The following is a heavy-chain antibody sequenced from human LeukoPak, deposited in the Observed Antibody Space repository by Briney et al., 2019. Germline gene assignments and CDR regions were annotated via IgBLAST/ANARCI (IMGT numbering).Heavy chain of an antibody. CDR1: GYTFTSYY. CDR3: ARGLRLRGRYFHIDY. D-gene: IGHD1-26*01. Sequence: ASVKVFCKASGYTFTSYYINGVRQATGQGLEWMGWMNSNSGNTVYAQKFQDRVTITRNTSISTAYMELSSLRSEDTTVYYCARGLRLRGRYFHIDYWGQGTLVNVSS. CDR2: MNSNSGNT. V-gene: IGHV1-8*03. J-gene: IGHJ4*02.